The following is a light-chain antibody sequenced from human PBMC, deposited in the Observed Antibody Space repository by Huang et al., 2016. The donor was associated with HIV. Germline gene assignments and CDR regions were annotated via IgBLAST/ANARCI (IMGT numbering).Light chain of an antibody. CDR1: QSVGSD. CDR2: GAS. Sequence: EIVMTQSPATLSVSPGERATLSCRASQSVGSDLAGYQQKPGQAPRLLIYGASTRATGIPARFSGSGSGTEFTLTISSLQSEDFAVYYCQQYNNWPKTFGQGTKVEIK. V-gene: IGKV3-15*01. CDR3: QQYNNWPKT. J-gene: IGKJ1*01.